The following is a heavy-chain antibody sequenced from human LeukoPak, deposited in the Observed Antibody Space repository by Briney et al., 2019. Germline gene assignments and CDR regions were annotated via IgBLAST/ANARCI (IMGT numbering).Heavy chain of an antibody. V-gene: IGHV3-30*04. J-gene: IGHJ4*02. CDR2: ISYDGSNK. CDR1: GFTFSSYA. D-gene: IGHD5-12*01. CDR3: ARGVATIYFLDY. Sequence: GGSLRLSCAASGFTFSSYAMHWVRQAPGKGLEWVAVISYDGSNKYYADSVKGRFTISRDNSKNTLYLQMNSLRAEDTAVYYCARGVATIYFLDYWGQGTLVTVSS.